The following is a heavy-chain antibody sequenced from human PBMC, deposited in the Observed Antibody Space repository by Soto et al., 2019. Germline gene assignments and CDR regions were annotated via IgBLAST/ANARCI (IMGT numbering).Heavy chain of an antibody. J-gene: IGHJ4*02. CDR3: ARGWGYDSSDYYYAY. Sequence: GASVKVSCKASGGTFSRHAISWVRQAPGQGLEWMGGIIPMFGTANHAQKFQGRVTIIADESTSTAYMELSSLRSEDTAIYYCARGWGYDSSDYYYAYWGQGPVVTVSS. V-gene: IGHV1-69*13. CDR1: GGTFSRHA. CDR2: IIPMFGTA. D-gene: IGHD3-22*01.